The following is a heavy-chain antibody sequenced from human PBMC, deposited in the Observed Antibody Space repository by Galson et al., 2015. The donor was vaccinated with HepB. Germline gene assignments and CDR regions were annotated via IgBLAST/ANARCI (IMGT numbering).Heavy chain of an antibody. V-gene: IGHV1-58*02. CDR2: FVVGSGNT. J-gene: IGHJ4*02. Sequence: SVKVSCKASGFTFTSSAMQWVRQARGQRLEWIGWFVVGSGNTNYAQKFQERVTITRDMSTSTAYMELSSLRSEDTAVYYCAAEDWYYYGSGSSYWGQGTLVTVSS. D-gene: IGHD3-10*01. CDR3: AAEDWYYYGSGSSY. CDR1: GFTFTSSA.